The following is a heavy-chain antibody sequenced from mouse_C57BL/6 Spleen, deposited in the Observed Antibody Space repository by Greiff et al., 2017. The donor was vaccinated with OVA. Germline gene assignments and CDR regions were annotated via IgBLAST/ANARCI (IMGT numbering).Heavy chain of an antibody. CDR2: ISSGSSTI. CDR1: GFTFSDYG. J-gene: IGHJ3*01. D-gene: IGHD1-1*01. CDR3: ARADYGSSYWWAY. V-gene: IGHV5-17*01. Sequence: EVKLVESGGGLVKPGGSLKLSCAASGFTFSDYGMHWVRQAPEKGLEWVAYISSGSSTIYYADTVKGRFTISRDNAKNTLFLQMTSLRSDDTAMYYCARADYGSSYWWAYWGQGTLVTVSA.